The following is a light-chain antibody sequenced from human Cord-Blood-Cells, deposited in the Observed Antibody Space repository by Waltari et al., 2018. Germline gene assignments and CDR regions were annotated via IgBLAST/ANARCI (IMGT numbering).Light chain of an antibody. CDR3: SSYTSSSTLV. Sequence: QSALTQPASVSGSPGQSITISCTGTSSDVGGYNYVSWYQQHPGKAPKLMSYEVSKLPAGVSNRVAVSNSGNTASLTISGLQAEDEADYYCSSYTSSSTLVFGTGTKVTVL. J-gene: IGLJ1*01. CDR1: SSDVGGYNY. V-gene: IGLV2-14*01. CDR2: EVS.